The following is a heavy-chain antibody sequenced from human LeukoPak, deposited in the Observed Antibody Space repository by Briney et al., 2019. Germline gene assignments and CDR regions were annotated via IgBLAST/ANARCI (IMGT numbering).Heavy chain of an antibody. Sequence: SETLSLTCAVYGGSFSGYYWSWIRQPLGKRLDWIGEITHSGSTNYNPCLKSRVTISVNTSKNQFSLKLSSVTAADTAVYYCARTVRFLEWLLDYWGQGTLVTVSS. J-gene: IGHJ4*02. V-gene: IGHV4-34*01. CDR3: ARTVRFLEWLLDY. CDR1: GGSFSGYY. CDR2: ITHSGST. D-gene: IGHD3-3*01.